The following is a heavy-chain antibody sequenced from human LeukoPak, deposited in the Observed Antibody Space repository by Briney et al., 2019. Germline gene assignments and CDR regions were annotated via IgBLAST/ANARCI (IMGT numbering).Heavy chain of an antibody. Sequence: GESLRISCKGSGYSFTSYWISWVRQMPGKGLEWTGRIDPSDSYTNYSPSFQGHVTISADKSISTAYLQWSSLKASDTAMYYCASLSRYCSSTSCYLSWGQGTLVTVSS. J-gene: IGHJ4*02. CDR2: IDPSDSYT. D-gene: IGHD2-2*01. CDR3: ASLSRYCSSTSCYLS. V-gene: IGHV5-10-1*01. CDR1: GYSFTSYW.